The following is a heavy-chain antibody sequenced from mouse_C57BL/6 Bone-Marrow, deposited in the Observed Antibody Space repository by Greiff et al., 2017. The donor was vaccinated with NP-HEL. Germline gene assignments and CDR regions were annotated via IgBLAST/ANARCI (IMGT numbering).Heavy chain of an antibody. V-gene: IGHV5-6*01. CDR2: ISSGGSYT. J-gene: IGHJ4*01. Sequence: EVKLMESGGDLVKPGGSLKLSCAASGFTFSSYGMSWVRQTPDKRLEWVATISSGGSYTYYPDSVKGRFTISRDNAKNTLYLQMSSLKSEDTAMYYCARHADGYDGMDYWGQGTSVTVSS. D-gene: IGHD2-2*01. CDR1: GFTFSSYG. CDR3: ARHADGYDGMDY.